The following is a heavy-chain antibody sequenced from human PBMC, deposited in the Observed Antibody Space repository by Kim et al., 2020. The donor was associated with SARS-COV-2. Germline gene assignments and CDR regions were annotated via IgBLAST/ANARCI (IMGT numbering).Heavy chain of an antibody. CDR3: AKDRGDGYNWGAEYFQH. J-gene: IGHJ1*01. Sequence: GGSLRLSCAASGFTFSSYAMSWVRQAPGKGLEWVSAISGSGGSTYYADSVKGRFTISRDNSKNTLYLQMNSLRAEDTAVYYCAKDRGDGYNWGAEYFQHWGQGTLVTVSS. V-gene: IGHV3-23*01. CDR1: GFTFSSYA. CDR2: ISGSGGST. D-gene: IGHD5-12*01.